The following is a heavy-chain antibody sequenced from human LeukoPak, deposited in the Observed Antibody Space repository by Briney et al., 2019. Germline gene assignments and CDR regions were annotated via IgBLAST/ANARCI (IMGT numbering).Heavy chain of an antibody. D-gene: IGHD5-18*01. CDR2: FYYSGSS. J-gene: IGHJ4*02. CDR1: GGSITSHY. V-gene: IGHV4-59*11. CDR3: ARDRGDTVLDY. Sequence: SETLSLTCTVSGGSITSHYWSWMRQPPGQGLEWIGYFYYSGSSNYNPSLKSRVSISVDTSKNQFSLKLSSVTAADTAVYYCARDRGDTVLDYWGQGTLVTVSS.